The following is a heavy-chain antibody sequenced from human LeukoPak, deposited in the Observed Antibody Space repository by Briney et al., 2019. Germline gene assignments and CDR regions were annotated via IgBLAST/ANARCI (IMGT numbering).Heavy chain of an antibody. J-gene: IGHJ4*02. CDR2: ISGSGGST. Sequence: GGSLRLSCAASGFTFSSYAMSWVRQAPGKGLEWVSAISGSGGSTYYADSVKGRFTISRDNSKNTLYLQMNSLRAEDTAVYYCAKDGVNIVVVITKFDYWGQGTLVTVSS. V-gene: IGHV3-23*01. D-gene: IGHD3-22*01. CDR3: AKDGVNIVVVITKFDY. CDR1: GFTFSSYA.